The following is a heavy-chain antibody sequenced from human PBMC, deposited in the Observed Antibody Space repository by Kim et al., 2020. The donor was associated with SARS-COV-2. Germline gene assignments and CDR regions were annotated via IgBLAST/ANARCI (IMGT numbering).Heavy chain of an antibody. CDR3: AIPCSGGSCYDDAFDI. V-gene: IGHV1-69*04. CDR2: IIPILGIA. CDR1: GGTFSSYA. J-gene: IGHJ3*02. D-gene: IGHD2-15*01. Sequence: SVKVSCKASGGTFSSYAISWVRQAPGQGLEWMGRIIPILGIANYAQKFQGRVTITADKSTSTAYMELSSLRSEDTAVYYCAIPCSGGSCYDDAFDIWGQGKMVTVYS.